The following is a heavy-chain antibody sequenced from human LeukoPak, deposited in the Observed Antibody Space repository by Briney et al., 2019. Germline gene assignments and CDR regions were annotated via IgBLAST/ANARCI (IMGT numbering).Heavy chain of an antibody. J-gene: IGHJ4*02. Sequence: GRSLRLSCAASGFTFDDYAMHWVRQAPGKGLEWVSGISWNSGSIGYADSVKGRFTISRDSAKNSLYLQMNSLRAEDTALYYCAKDRVGYFDYWGQGTLVTVSS. D-gene: IGHD3-10*01. CDR2: ISWNSGSI. V-gene: IGHV3-9*01. CDR3: AKDRVGYFDY. CDR1: GFTFDDYA.